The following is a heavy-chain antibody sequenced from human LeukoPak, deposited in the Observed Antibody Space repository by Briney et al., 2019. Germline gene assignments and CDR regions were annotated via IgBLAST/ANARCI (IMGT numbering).Heavy chain of an antibody. CDR1: GYTFTSYY. CDR2: INPSGGST. D-gene: IGHD6-13*01. V-gene: IGHV1-46*01. J-gene: IGHJ4*02. Sequence: ASVKVSCKASGYTFTSYYMHWVRQAPGQGLEWMGIINPSGGSTSYAQKFQGRVTITRNTSISTAYMELSSLRSEDTAVYYCARSMRSSWSPARVFDYWGQGTLVTVSS. CDR3: ARSMRSSWSPARVFDY.